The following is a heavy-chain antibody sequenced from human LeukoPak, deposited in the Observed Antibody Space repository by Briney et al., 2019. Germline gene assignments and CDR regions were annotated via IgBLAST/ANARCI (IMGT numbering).Heavy chain of an antibody. Sequence: PSETLSLTCTVSGGSISGYYWTWIRQSPGKGLEWIGYIHYSGSTNYNPSLKSRVTISLDSSKSQFSLKLSSVTAADTAVYYCARADGTNYYYYGTDVWGQGTTVTVSS. D-gene: IGHD2-2*01. J-gene: IGHJ6*02. CDR2: IHYSGST. CDR1: GGSISGYY. CDR3: ARADGTNYYYYGTDV. V-gene: IGHV4-59*01.